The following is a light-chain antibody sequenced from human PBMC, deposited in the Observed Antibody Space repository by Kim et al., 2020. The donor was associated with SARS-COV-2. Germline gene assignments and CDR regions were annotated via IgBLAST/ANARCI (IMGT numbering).Light chain of an antibody. J-gene: IGKJ2*01. CDR1: QTVSSY. CDR3: QQYNNWPYT. Sequence: SVSPGGGATLSCRASQTVSSYLAWYQQKPGQAPRLIIYGASTRAAGIPARFSGTGSGTEFTLTISSLQSEDFAVYYCQQYNNWPYTFGQGTKLEI. V-gene: IGKV3-15*01. CDR2: GAS.